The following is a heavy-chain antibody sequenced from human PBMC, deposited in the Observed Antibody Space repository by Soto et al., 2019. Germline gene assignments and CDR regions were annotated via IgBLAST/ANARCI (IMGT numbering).Heavy chain of an antibody. Sequence: EVQLVVSGGGLVEPGRSLRLSCVASGFNFDDHAMNWVRLAPGKGLEWVSGISANGGFDGYANSVKGRFTISRDNAKNSLFLQMTSLRREDTAVYYCTRDIFRTITTVDYWGQGTLVTVSS. V-gene: IGHV3-9*01. CDR1: GFNFDDHA. D-gene: IGHD2-21*01. J-gene: IGHJ4*02. CDR2: ISANGGFD. CDR3: TRDIFRTITTVDY.